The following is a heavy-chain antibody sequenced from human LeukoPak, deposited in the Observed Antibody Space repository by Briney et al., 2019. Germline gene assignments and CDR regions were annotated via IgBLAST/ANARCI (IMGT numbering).Heavy chain of an antibody. V-gene: IGHV4-34*01. CDR2: INHSGST. J-gene: IGHJ5*02. Sequence: PSETLSLTCAVYGGSFSGYYWSWIRQPPGKGLEWIGEINHSGSTNYNPSLKSRVTISVDTSKNQFSLKLSSVTAADTAVYYCARRHGRPNWFDPWGQGTLVTVSS. CDR1: GGSFSGYY. CDR3: ARRHGRPNWFDP.